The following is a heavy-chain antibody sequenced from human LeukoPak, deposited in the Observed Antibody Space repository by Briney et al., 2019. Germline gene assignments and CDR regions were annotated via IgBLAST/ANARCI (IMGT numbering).Heavy chain of an antibody. CDR3: ARDPFLGYCSSTSCLWGYFDY. D-gene: IGHD2-2*01. J-gene: IGHJ4*02. Sequence: SETLSLTCTVSGGSISSYYWSWLRQPAGKGLEWIGRIYTSGSTNYNPSLKSRVTMSVDTSKNQFSLKLSSVTAADTAVYYCARDPFLGYCSSTSCLWGYFDYWGQGTLVTVSS. CDR1: GGSISSYY. V-gene: IGHV4-4*07. CDR2: IYTSGST.